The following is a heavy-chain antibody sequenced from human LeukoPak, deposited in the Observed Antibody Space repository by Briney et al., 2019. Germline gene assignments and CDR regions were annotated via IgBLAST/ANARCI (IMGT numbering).Heavy chain of an antibody. CDR3: ARLRGRQTTDAFDI. V-gene: IGHV5-51*01. CDR2: IYPGDSDT. Sequence: GASLKISCKGSGYSFTNYWIGWVRQMPGKGLEWMGIIYPGDSDTRYSPSFQGQVTISADKSISTAYLQWSSLTASDTTMYYCARLRGRQTTDAFDIWGQGTIVTVSS. J-gene: IGHJ3*02. D-gene: IGHD1/OR15-1a*01. CDR1: GYSFTNYW.